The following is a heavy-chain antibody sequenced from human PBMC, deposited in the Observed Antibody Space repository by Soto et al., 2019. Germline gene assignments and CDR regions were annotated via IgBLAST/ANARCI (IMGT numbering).Heavy chain of an antibody. CDR2: ISSGNNFI. J-gene: IGHJ4*02. Sequence: EVQLVESGGGLVQPGGSLRSPCAAFGSPFGTIALTWVRQAQGKGWEWVSYISSGNNFIYYEDSVKGRFTISRDNAKNSLYLQMNSLRAEDTGVYYCASGRPVDYWGQGTLVTVSS. V-gene: IGHV3-48*01. CDR3: ASGRPVDY. CDR1: GSPFGTIA. D-gene: IGHD6-6*01.